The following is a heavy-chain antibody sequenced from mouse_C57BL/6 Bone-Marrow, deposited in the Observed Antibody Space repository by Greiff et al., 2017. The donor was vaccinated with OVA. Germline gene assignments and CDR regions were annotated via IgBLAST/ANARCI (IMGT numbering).Heavy chain of an antibody. Sequence: EVQLQQSGPVLVKPGASVKMSCKASGYTFTDYYMNWVKQSHGKSLEWIGVINPYNGGTSYNQKFKGKATLTVDKSSSTAYMELNSLTSEDSAVYYCAREILLRSYWYFDVWGTGTTVTVSS. CDR1: GYTFTDYY. D-gene: IGHD1-1*01. J-gene: IGHJ1*03. CDR3: AREILLRSYWYFDV. CDR2: INPYNGGT. V-gene: IGHV1-19*01.